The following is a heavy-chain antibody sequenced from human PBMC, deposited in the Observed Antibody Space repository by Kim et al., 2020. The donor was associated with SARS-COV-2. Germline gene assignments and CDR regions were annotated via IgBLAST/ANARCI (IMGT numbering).Heavy chain of an antibody. D-gene: IGHD3-10*01. CDR2: ISYDGSNK. CDR3: ALYGSGSFYGLDV. Sequence: GGSLRLSCAASGFTFSSYGMHWVRQAPGKGLEWVAVISYDGSNKYYADSVKGRFTISRDNSKNTLYLQMNSLRAEDTAVYHCALYGSGSFYGLDVWGQGTTVTVSS. CDR1: GFTFSSYG. J-gene: IGHJ6*02. V-gene: IGHV3-30*03.